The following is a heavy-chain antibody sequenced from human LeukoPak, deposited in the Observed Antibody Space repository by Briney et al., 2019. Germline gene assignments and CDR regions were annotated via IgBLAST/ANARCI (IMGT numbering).Heavy chain of an antibody. D-gene: IGHD3-10*01. Sequence: ASVKVSCKASGYTFTSYDINWVRQATGQGLEWMGIINPSGGSTSYAQKFQGRVTMTRDTSTSTVYMELSSLRSEDTAVYYCARARITMVRGHDYWGQGTLVTVSS. V-gene: IGHV1-46*01. CDR3: ARARITMVRGHDY. J-gene: IGHJ4*02. CDR2: INPSGGST. CDR1: GYTFTSYD.